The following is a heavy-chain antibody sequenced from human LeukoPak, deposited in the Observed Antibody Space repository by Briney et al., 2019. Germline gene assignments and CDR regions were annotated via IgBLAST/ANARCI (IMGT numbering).Heavy chain of an antibody. CDR3: AKTSSGYYLDH. D-gene: IGHD3-22*01. CDR2: IYHSGRT. Sequence: SETLSLTCAVSGGSISSGDYSWSWVRQPPGKGLEWIGYIYHSGRTYYSPSLKGRVTISVDRTRNQFSLKLSSVTAADTAVYYRAKTSSGYYLDHWGQGTLVTVSS. CDR1: GGSISSGDYS. V-gene: IGHV4-30-2*01. J-gene: IGHJ4*02.